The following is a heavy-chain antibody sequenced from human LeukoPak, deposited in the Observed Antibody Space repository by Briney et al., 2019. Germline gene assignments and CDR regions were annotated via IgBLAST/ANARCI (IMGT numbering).Heavy chain of an antibody. CDR1: GFTVSSNY. V-gene: IGHV1-18*04. CDR2: ISAYNGNT. CDR3: ARDYSLNMVRGVIDNYYGMDV. Sequence: GGSLRLSCAVSGFTVSSNYMSWVRQAPGQGLEWMGWISAYNGNTNYAQKLQGRVTMTTDTSTSTAYMELRSLRSDDTAVYYCARDYSLNMVRGVIDNYYGMDVWGQGTTVTVSS. D-gene: IGHD3-10*01. J-gene: IGHJ6*02.